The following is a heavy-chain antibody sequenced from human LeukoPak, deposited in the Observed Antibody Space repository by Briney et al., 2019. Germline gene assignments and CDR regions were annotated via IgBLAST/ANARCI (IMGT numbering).Heavy chain of an antibody. CDR2: IYTSGST. J-gene: IGHJ5*02. D-gene: IGHD3-10*01. Sequence: SETLSLTCAVSGGSISSSYYWSWIRQPAGKGLEWIGRIYTSGSTNYNPSLKSRVTISVDTSKNQFSLKLSSVTAADTAVYYCARALQGATMVRGVIPNWFDPWGQGTLVTVSS. CDR1: GGSISSSYY. V-gene: IGHV4-61*02. CDR3: ARALQGATMVRGVIPNWFDP.